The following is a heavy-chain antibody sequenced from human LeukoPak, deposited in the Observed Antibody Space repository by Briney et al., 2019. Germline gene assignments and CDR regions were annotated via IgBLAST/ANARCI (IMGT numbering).Heavy chain of an antibody. CDR1: GYTFTSYG. CDR2: IIPIFGTA. V-gene: IGHV1-69*13. CDR3: ASNGVGSGRSKDFDY. Sequence: SVKVSCKASGYTFTSYGISWVRQAPGQGLEWMGGIIPIFGTANYAQKFQGRVTITADESTSTVYMDLSSLRSKDTAVYYCASNGVGSGRSKDFDYWGQGTLVTVSS. D-gene: IGHD3-10*01. J-gene: IGHJ4*02.